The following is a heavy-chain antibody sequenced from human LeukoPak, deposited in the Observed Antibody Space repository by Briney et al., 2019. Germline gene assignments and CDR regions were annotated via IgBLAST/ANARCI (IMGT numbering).Heavy chain of an antibody. CDR3: ARGRNDYSAFDI. Sequence: ASVKVSCKASGGTFSSYAISWVRQAPGQGLEWMGWISAYNGNTNYAQKLQGRVTMTTDTSTSTAYMELRSLRSDDTAVYYCARGRNDYSAFDIWGQGTMVTVSS. CDR1: GGTFSSYA. V-gene: IGHV1-18*01. D-gene: IGHD4-11*01. J-gene: IGHJ3*02. CDR2: ISAYNGNT.